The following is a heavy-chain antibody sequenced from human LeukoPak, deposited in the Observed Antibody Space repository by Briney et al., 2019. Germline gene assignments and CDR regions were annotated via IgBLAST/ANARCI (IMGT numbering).Heavy chain of an antibody. V-gene: IGHV3-15*01. Sequence: GGSLRLSCAASGFTFSNAWMSWVRQAPGKGLEWVGRIKSKTDGGTTDYAAPVKGRFIISRDDSKNTLYLQMNSLKTEDTAVYYCTTDLPGSVATINWGQGTLVTVSS. CDR3: TTDLPGSVATIN. J-gene: IGHJ4*02. CDR1: GFTFSNAW. D-gene: IGHD5-12*01. CDR2: IKSKTDGGTT.